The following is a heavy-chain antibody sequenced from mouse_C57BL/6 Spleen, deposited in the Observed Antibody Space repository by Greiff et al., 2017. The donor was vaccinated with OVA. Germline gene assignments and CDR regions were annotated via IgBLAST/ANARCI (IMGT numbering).Heavy chain of an antibody. CDR3: ARRNDYYGSSVAFDY. V-gene: IGHV1-47*01. CDR2: FHPYNDDT. Sequence: QVQLKESGAELVKPGASVKMSCKASGYTFTTYPIEWMKQNHGKSLEWIGNFHPYNDDTKYNEKFKGKATLTVEKSSSTVYLELSRLTSDDSAVYYYARRNDYYGSSVAFDYWGQGTTLTVSS. D-gene: IGHD1-1*01. J-gene: IGHJ2*01. CDR1: GYTFTTYP.